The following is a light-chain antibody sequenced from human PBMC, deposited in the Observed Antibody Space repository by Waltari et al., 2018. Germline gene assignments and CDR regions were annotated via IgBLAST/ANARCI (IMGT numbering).Light chain of an antibody. Sequence: IVLTQSPGTLSMSPGEGVTLSCRAIQSLNRALAWYQQKPGQAPRLLIYNVFNRATDIPDRFSGSGSGTEFSLTISRLEPEDFAVYYCQHYVNLPATFGQGTRVESK. V-gene: IGKV3-20*01. CDR2: NVF. CDR1: QSLNRA. J-gene: IGKJ1*01. CDR3: QHYVNLPAT.